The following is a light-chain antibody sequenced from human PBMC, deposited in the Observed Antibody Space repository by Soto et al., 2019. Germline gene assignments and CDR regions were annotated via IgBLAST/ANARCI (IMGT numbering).Light chain of an antibody. J-gene: IGLJ1*01. CDR3: SSYTSSSTYV. CDR1: GSDVGGYDY. V-gene: IGLV2-14*01. Sequence: QSVLTQPASVSGSPGQSITTSCTGTGSDVGGYDYVSWYQHHPGKAPKVMIYEVTNRPSGVSNRFSGSKSGNTASLTISGLLAEDEADYYCSSYTSSSTYVFXTGTKVTVL. CDR2: EVT.